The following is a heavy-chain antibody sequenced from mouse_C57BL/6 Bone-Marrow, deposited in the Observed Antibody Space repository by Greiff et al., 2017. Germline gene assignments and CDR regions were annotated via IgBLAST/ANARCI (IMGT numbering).Heavy chain of an antibody. V-gene: IGHV1-53*01. CDR2: INPSNGGT. J-gene: IGHJ2*01. CDR1: GYTFTSYW. CDR3: ARTPPITTVVAPLGY. Sequence: VQLKQPGTELVKPGASVKLSCKASGYTFTSYWMHWVKQRPGQGLEWIGNINPSNGGTNYNEKFKSKATLTVDKSSSTAYMQLSSLTSEDSAVYYCARTPPITTVVAPLGYWGQGTTLTGSS. D-gene: IGHD1-1*01.